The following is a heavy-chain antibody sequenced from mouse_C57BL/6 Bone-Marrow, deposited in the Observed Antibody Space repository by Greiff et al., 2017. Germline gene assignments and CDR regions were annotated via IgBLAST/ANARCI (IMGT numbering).Heavy chain of an antibody. Sequence: VQLQQPGAELVKPGASVKMSCKASGYTFTSYWITWVKQRPGQGLEWLGDMYPGSGSTNYNEKFKSKATLTVDTSSSTAYMQLSSLTSEDSAVYYCARCFYWYFDVWGTGTTVTVSS. CDR3: ARCFYWYFDV. J-gene: IGHJ1*03. CDR1: GYTFTSYW. CDR2: MYPGSGST. V-gene: IGHV1-55*01.